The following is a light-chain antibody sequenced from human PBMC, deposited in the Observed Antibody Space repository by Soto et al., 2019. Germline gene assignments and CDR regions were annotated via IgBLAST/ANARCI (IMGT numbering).Light chain of an antibody. V-gene: IGKV3-20*01. J-gene: IGKJ2*01. Sequence: ENVLTQSPGTLSLSPGERATLSCRASQSVSSTFLAWYQHKPGQAPRLLIYGASSRATGIPDRFSGSGSGTDFTLTISRLEPEDFALYYCQQYGSSPLMYTFGQGTKLEIK. CDR2: GAS. CDR3: QQYGSSPLMYT. CDR1: QSVSSTF.